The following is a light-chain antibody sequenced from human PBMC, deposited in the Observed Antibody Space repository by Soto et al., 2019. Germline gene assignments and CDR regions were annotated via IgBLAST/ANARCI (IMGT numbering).Light chain of an antibody. Sequence: IQSTQSPSSLCASLGYRVTVTCRASQGISSYLAWYQQKPGKAPKLLIYAASTLQSGVPSRFSGSGSGTDFTLTISSLQPEDFATYYCQQLNSYSITFGQGTRLEIK. CDR1: QGISSY. V-gene: IGKV1-9*01. CDR2: AAS. CDR3: QQLNSYSIT. J-gene: IGKJ5*01.